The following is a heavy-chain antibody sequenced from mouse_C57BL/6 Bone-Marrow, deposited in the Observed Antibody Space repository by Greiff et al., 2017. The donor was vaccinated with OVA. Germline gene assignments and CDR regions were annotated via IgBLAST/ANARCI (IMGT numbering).Heavy chain of an antibody. D-gene: IGHD2-1*01. J-gene: IGHJ1*03. Sequence: DVKLVESGGGLVQPGGSLTLSCAASGFTFSDYGMAWVRPAPRKGPEGVAFFSNLAYSLYYADTVTGRFTISRENAKNTLYLEMSSLRSEDTAMYYCARHGRDYGKWYFDVWGTGTTVTVSS. V-gene: IGHV5-15*01. CDR2: FSNLAYSL. CDR1: GFTFSDYG. CDR3: ARHGRDYGKWYFDV.